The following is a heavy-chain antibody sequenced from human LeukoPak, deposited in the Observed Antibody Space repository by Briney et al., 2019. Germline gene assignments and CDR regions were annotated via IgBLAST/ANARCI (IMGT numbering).Heavy chain of an antibody. J-gene: IGHJ5*02. Sequence: PSETLSLTCTVSGGSISSYYWSWIRQPPGKGLEWIGYIYYSGSTNYNPSLKSRVTISVDTSKNQFSLKLSSVTAADTAVYYCAAQGRGYPYNWFDPWGQGTLVTVSS. D-gene: IGHD3-22*01. CDR3: AAQGRGYPYNWFDP. CDR2: IYYSGST. V-gene: IGHV4-59*01. CDR1: GGSISSYY.